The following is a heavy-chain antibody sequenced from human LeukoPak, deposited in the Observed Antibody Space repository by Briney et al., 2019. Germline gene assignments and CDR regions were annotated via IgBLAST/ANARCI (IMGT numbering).Heavy chain of an antibody. CDR3: ARAYCSGGSCYDY. V-gene: IGHV3-33*01. J-gene: IGHJ4*02. CDR2: IWYDGSNK. D-gene: IGHD2-15*01. CDR1: GFTFSNFG. Sequence: GRSLRLSCAASGFTFSNFGMHWVRQAPGKGLEWVALIWYDGSNKYYADSVKGRFTISRDNAKNSLYLQMNSLRAEDTAVYYCARAYCSGGSCYDYWGQGTLVTVSS.